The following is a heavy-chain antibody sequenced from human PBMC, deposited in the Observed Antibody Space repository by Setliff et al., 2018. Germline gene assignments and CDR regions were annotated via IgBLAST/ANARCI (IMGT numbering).Heavy chain of an antibody. CDR3: AKDIVGYSSTWPKRDYFDY. D-gene: IGHD6-13*01. V-gene: IGHV3-23*01. Sequence: PGGSLRLSCSVSGFTFNTYAMSWVRQPPGKGLEWVSTISDTAIGIYYADSVRGRFTISRDNSKKTLHLQMNSLRAEDTAIYYCAKDIVGYSSTWPKRDYFDYWGQGTLVTVSS. J-gene: IGHJ4*02. CDR1: GFTFNTYA. CDR2: ISDTAIGI.